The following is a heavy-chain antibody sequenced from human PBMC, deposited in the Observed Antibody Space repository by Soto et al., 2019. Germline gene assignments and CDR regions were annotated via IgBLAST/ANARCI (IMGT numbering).Heavy chain of an antibody. CDR3: TKNFYFDS. J-gene: IGHJ4*02. V-gene: IGHV3-23*01. CDR1: GFAFSSYA. CDR2: INAVDEYT. Sequence: GGSLRLSCAASGFAFSSYAMSWVRQAPGKGLEWVSSINAVDEYTKYADSVKGRFTISRDNPKNTVTLQMNSLRDEDTAVYYCTKNFYFDSWGQGTLVTVS.